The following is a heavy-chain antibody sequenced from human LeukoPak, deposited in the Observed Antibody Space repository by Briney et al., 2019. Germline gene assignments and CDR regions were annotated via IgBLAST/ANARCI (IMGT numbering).Heavy chain of an antibody. V-gene: IGHV1-2*02. CDR3: ARVRYSDSSGYYSFDY. CDR2: INPNSGGT. Sequence: ASVKVSCKASGYTFTSYYMHWVRQAPGQGLEWMGWINPNSGGTNYAQKFQGRVTMTRDTSISTAYMELSRLRSDDTAVYYCARVRYSDSSGYYSFDYWGQGTLVTVSS. J-gene: IGHJ4*02. D-gene: IGHD3-22*01. CDR1: GYTFTSYY.